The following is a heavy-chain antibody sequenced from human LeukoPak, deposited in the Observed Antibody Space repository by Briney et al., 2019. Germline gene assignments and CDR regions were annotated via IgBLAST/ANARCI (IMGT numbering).Heavy chain of an antibody. CDR3: ARGAAGYSYG. V-gene: IGHV4-61*05. J-gene: IGHJ4*02. CDR2: IYYSGST. D-gene: IGHD5-18*01. CDR1: GGSISSSSYY. Sequence: PSETLSLTCTVSGGSISSSSYYWGWIRQPPGKGLEWIGHIYYSGSTNYNASLKSRVTISIDTSKNQFSLRLSSVTAADTAVYYCARGAAGYSYGWGQGTLVTVSS.